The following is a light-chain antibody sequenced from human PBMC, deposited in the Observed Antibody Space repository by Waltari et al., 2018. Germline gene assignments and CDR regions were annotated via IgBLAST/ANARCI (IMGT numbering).Light chain of an antibody. Sequence: IQLTQSPSSLSASVGDRVTITCRASQGIRNDLAWYQQKPGQAPKLLIYAASTLQSGVPSRFSSSGSGTDFTLTISSLQPEDFATYYCQQLNSYQWTFGQGTKVEIK. J-gene: IGKJ1*01. V-gene: IGKV1-9*01. CDR1: QGIRND. CDR3: QQLNSYQWT. CDR2: AAS.